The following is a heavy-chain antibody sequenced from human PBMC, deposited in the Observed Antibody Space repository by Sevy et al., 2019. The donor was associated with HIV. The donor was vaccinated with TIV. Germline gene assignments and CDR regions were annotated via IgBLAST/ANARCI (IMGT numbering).Heavy chain of an antibody. D-gene: IGHD2-8*01. V-gene: IGHV1-69*13. J-gene: IGHJ4*02. Sequence: ASVKVSCKASGGTFSTYAFNWVRQAPGQGLEWVGGIIPILGTTNYAQKIQGRVSIIADESTGTAYMTLSRLTSEDTAVYYCTKDLMEATMGFDHWGQGALVTVSS. CDR3: TKDLMEATMGFDH. CDR2: IIPILGTT. CDR1: GGTFSTYA.